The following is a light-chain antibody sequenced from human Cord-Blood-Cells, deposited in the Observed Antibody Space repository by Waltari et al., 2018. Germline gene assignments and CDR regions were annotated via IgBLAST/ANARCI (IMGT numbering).Light chain of an antibody. Sequence: DIQMTQSPSSLSASVGDRLPITCRASQSISSYLNSYHQKPGKAPKLLIYAASSLQSGVPSRFSGSGSGTDFTLTISSLQPEDFATYYCQQSYSTPLTFGGGTKVEIK. CDR1: QSISSY. CDR2: AAS. J-gene: IGKJ4*01. CDR3: QQSYSTPLT. V-gene: IGKV1-39*01.